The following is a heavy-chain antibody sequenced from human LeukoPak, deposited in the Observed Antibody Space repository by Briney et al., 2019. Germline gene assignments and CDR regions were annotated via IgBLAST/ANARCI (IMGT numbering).Heavy chain of an antibody. CDR3: AREWEHGNWFDP. CDR2: IYYSGST. Sequence: SETLSLTCTVSGGSISSGDYYWSWIRQPPGKGLEWIGYIYYSGSTYYNPSLESRVTISVDTSKNQFSLKLSSVTAADTAVYYCAREWEHGNWFDPWGQGTLVTVSS. V-gene: IGHV4-30-4*01. J-gene: IGHJ5*02. D-gene: IGHD1-26*01. CDR1: GGSISSGDYY.